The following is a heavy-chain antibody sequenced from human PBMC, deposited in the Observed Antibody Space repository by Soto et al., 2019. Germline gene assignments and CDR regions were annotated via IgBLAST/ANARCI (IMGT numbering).Heavy chain of an antibody. D-gene: IGHD3-10*01. Sequence: EVQLVESGGALVQPGKSLTLSCAASGFTFDDYGMHWVRQAPGKGLAWVSGISWNSGTTDYADSVKGRFTISRDNASNSLFLQMNSLRPEDTALYYCAKSMLWFGEFDLWGRGTLVTVSS. V-gene: IGHV3-9*01. J-gene: IGHJ4*02. CDR1: GFTFDDYG. CDR3: AKSMLWFGEFDL. CDR2: ISWNSGTT.